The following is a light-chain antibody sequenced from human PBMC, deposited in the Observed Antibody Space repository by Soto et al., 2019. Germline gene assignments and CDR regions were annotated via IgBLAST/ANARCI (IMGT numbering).Light chain of an antibody. CDR2: DVS. Sequence: QSALTQPAPVSGSPGQSITISCTGTSSDVGAYSYVSWYQQHPGKAPKLIIYDVSNRPSGVSNRFSGSKSGNTASLTISVLQAEDEADYYCSSYTSSITLVFGGGTKLTVL. J-gene: IGLJ2*01. V-gene: IGLV2-14*01. CDR1: SSDVGAYSY. CDR3: SSYTSSITLV.